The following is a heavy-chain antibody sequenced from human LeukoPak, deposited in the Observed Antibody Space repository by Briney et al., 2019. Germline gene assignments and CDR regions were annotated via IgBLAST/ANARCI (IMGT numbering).Heavy chain of an antibody. CDR1: DFSVNTNY. Sequence: GGSLRLSCAASDFSVNTNYINWVRQAPGKGLEWVSVILSGGATYYADSVKGRFTISRDNAKNSVYLQINSLRAEDTAVYYCARDLGWLQSDYWGQGTLVTVSS. J-gene: IGHJ4*02. CDR3: ARDLGWLQSDY. D-gene: IGHD5-24*01. V-gene: IGHV3-53*01. CDR2: ILSGGAT.